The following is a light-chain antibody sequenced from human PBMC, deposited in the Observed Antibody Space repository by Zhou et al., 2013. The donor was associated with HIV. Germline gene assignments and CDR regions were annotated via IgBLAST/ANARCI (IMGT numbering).Light chain of an antibody. CDR2: AAS. V-gene: IGKV1-39*01. CDR1: QDITNY. CDR3: QQSYSSPPT. J-gene: IGKJ4*01. Sequence: DIQMTQSPSSLSASVGDRVTITCQASQDITNYLNWYQQKPGKAPKLLIYAASSLQSGVPSRFSGSGSGTDFTLTISSLQPEDFATYFCQQSYSSPPTFGGGTKVE.